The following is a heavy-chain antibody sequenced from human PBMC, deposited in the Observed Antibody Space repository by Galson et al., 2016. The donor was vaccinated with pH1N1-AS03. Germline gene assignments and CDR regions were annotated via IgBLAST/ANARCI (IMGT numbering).Heavy chain of an antibody. CDR2: MYHSGTT. D-gene: IGHD3-10*01. J-gene: IGHJ2*01. CDR3: AKSLYLSGSFHSYFDL. V-gene: IGHV4-38-2*01. CDR1: GFSISSGYY. Sequence: SETLSLTCDVSGFSISSGYYWGWIRKPPGKGLEWIGSMYHSGTTFHNPSLKSRVTMSVDTSKNQFSLKLTSVTAADTAVYYCAKSLYLSGSFHSYFDLWGRGTLVIVSS.